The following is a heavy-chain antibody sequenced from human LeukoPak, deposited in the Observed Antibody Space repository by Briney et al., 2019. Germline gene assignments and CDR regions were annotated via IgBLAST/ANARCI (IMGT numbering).Heavy chain of an antibody. CDR2: IYYSGST. V-gene: IGHV4-59*08. Sequence: PSETLSLTCTVSGGSISSYYWSWIRQPPGKGLEWIGYIYYSGSTNYSPSLNSRVNISLDTAKNQFSLKLSSVTAADTAVYYCARHARYCSGGSCYSPIDYWGQGTLVTVSS. CDR3: ARHARYCSGGSCYSPIDY. J-gene: IGHJ4*02. CDR1: GGSISSYY. D-gene: IGHD2-15*01.